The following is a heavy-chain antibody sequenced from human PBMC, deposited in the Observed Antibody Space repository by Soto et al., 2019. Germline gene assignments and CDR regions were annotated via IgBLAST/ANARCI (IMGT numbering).Heavy chain of an antibody. Sequence: GGSLRLSCAASGFTFSSYGIHWVRQAPGKGLEWVSGISYDGSDKIYADSVKGRFTVSRDNSKNTVYLQMNSLRVEDTAGYYCANGRYCSGGSCSQRVIQLSPVSQFDYWGQGTQVTVSS. D-gene: IGHD2-15*01. J-gene: IGHJ4*02. CDR1: GFTFSSYG. V-gene: IGHV3-30*18. CDR2: ISYDGSDK. CDR3: ANGRYCSGGSCSQRVIQLSPVSQFDY.